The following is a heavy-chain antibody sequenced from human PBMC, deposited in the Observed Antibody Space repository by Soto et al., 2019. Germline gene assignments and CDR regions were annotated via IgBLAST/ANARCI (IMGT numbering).Heavy chain of an antibody. V-gene: IGHV3-21*01. J-gene: IGHJ6*02. CDR3: EREDYVDYLYYYYGMDV. CDR2: ISSSSSYI. CDR1: GFTFSSYS. D-gene: IGHD4-17*01. Sequence: GVSLRLSCAASGFTFSSYSMNWVRQAPGKGLEWVSSISSSSSYIYYADSVKGRFTISRDNAKNSLYLQMNSLRAEDTAVYYCEREDYVDYLYYYYGMDVWGQGTTVTVS.